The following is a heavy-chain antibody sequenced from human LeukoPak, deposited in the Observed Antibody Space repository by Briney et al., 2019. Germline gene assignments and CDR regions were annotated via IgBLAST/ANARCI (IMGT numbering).Heavy chain of an antibody. CDR3: ARDPYGDPTMNDAFDI. V-gene: IGHV4-59*01. Sequence: PSQTLSLTCTVSGGSISSYYWSWIRQPPGKGLEWIGYIYYSGSTNYNPSLKSRVTISVDTSKNQFSLKLSSVTAADTAVYYCARDPYGDPTMNDAFDIWGQGTMVTVSS. J-gene: IGHJ3*02. CDR1: GGSISSYY. CDR2: IYYSGST. D-gene: IGHD4-17*01.